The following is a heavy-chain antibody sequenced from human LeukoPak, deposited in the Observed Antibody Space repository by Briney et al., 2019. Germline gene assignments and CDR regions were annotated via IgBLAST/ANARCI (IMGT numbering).Heavy chain of an antibody. CDR1: GYTFTGYY. D-gene: IGHD6-6*01. CDR3: ARESQGSIQNAFDI. V-gene: IGHV1-2*02. CDR2: INPNSGGT. Sequence: ASVKVSCKASGYTFTGYYMHWVRQALGQGLEWMGWINPNSGGTNYAQKFQGRVTMTRDTSISTAYMELSRLRSDDTAVYYCARESQGSIQNAFDIWGQGTMVTVSS. J-gene: IGHJ3*02.